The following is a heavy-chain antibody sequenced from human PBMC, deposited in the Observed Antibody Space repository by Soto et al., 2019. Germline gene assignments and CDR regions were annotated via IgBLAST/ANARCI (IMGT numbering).Heavy chain of an antibody. CDR3: ARGVSVEQYVWGSYRHNWFDP. D-gene: IGHD3-16*02. J-gene: IGHJ5*02. CDR1: GGSISSGGYY. Sequence: PSETLSLTCTVSGGSISSGGYYWSWIRQHPGKGLEWIGYIYYSGSTYYNPSLKSRVTISVDTSKNQFSLKLSSVTAADTAVYYCARGVSVEQYVWGSYRHNWFDPWGQGTLVTVSS. V-gene: IGHV4-31*03. CDR2: IYYSGST.